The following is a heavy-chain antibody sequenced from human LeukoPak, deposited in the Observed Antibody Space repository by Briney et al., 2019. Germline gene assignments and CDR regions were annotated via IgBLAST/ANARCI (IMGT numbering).Heavy chain of an antibody. CDR2: IYNDGRT. J-gene: IGHJ3*02. CDR3: ARDLKGQYQDAFDI. CDR1: GFTVRSNY. V-gene: IGHV3-53*01. Sequence: GGSLRLSCAASGFTVRSNYMSWFRQAPGKGLEWASVIYNDGRTYYADSVKGRFIISKDISKNTLYLQMNNLRADDTAVYYCARDLKGQYQDAFDIWGQGTMVTVSS. D-gene: IGHD2-2*01.